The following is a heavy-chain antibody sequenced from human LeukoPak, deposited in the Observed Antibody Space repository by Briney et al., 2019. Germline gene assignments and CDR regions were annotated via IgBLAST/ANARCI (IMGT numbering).Heavy chain of an antibody. V-gene: IGHV1-18*01. Sequence: ASVKVSCKASGYTFTSYGISWVRQAPGQGLEWMGWISAYNGNTNYAQKLQGRVTMTTDTSTNTAYMELRSLRSDDTAVYYCARDLIGYDFWSGYMDYWGQGTLVTVSS. J-gene: IGHJ4*02. D-gene: IGHD3-3*01. CDR3: ARDLIGYDFWSGYMDY. CDR2: ISAYNGNT. CDR1: GYTFTSYG.